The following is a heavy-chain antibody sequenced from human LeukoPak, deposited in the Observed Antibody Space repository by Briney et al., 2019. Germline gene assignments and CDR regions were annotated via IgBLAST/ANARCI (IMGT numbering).Heavy chain of an antibody. V-gene: IGHV5-51*01. D-gene: IGHD3-3*01. CDR3: ARRPYDFWSGYYFDY. CDR2: IYPGDSDT. Sequence: GESLKISCKGSGYSFTSYWIGWVRQMPGKGLEWMGIIYPGDSDTRYSPSFQGQVTISADKSISTAYVQWSSLKASDTAMYYCARRPYDFWSGYYFDYWGQGTLVTVSS. CDR1: GYSFTSYW. J-gene: IGHJ4*02.